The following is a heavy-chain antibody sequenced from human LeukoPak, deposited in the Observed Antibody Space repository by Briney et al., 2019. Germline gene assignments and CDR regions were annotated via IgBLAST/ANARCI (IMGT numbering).Heavy chain of an antibody. CDR3: ARGRYYFDY. J-gene: IGHJ4*02. V-gene: IGHV4-59*01. CDR1: GGSISSYY. Sequence: SETLSLTCTVSGGSISSYYWSWIRQPPGKGLEWIGYIYYSGSTNYNPSLKSRVTISVDTSKNQFSLKLSSVTAADTAVYYCARGRYYFDYWGQGTLVTVSS. CDR2: IYYSGST.